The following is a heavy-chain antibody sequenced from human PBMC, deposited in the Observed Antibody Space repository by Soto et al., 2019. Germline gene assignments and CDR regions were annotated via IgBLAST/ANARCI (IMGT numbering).Heavy chain of an antibody. CDR3: ARGSSPRSYYYYGMDV. J-gene: IGHJ6*02. V-gene: IGHV3-21*01. Sequence: GGCLRLSCAASGFTFSSYSMNWVRQAPGKGLEWVSSISSSTSYIYYADSVKGRFTISRDNAKNSLYLQMNSLRAEDTAVYYCARGSSPRSYYYYGMDVWGQGTTVTVSS. CDR2: ISSSTSYI. CDR1: GFTFSSYS.